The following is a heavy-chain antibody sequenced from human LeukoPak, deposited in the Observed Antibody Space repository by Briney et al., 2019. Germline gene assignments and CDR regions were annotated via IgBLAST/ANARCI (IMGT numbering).Heavy chain of an antibody. Sequence: PGGSLRLSCAASGFTFSDYYMSWLRQAPGKGLEWVSYISSSGSTIYYADSVKGRFTISRDNAKNSLYLQMNSLRAEDTAVYYCARDFGYCSSTSCYDYFDYWGQGTLVTVSS. CDR1: GFTFSDYY. V-gene: IGHV3-11*04. J-gene: IGHJ4*02. D-gene: IGHD2-2*03. CDR2: ISSSGSTI. CDR3: ARDFGYCSSTSCYDYFDY.